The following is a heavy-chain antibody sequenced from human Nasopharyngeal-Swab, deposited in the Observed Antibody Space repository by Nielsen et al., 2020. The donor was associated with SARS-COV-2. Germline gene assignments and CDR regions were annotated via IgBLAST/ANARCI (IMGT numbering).Heavy chain of an antibody. CDR2: MNPNSGNT. D-gene: IGHD3-3*01. V-gene: IGHV1-8*01. CDR1: GYTFTSYD. J-gene: IGHJ4*02. Sequence: ASVKVSCKASGYTFTSYDINWVRQATGQGLEWMGWMNPNSGNTGYAQKFQGRVTMTRNTSISTAYMELSSLRSEDPAVYYCARGHMWSGYPPDYWGQGTLVTVSS. CDR3: ARGHMWSGYPPDY.